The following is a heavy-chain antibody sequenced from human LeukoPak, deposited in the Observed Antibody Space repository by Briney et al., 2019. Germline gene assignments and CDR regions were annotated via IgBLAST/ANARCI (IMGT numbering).Heavy chain of an antibody. CDR2: IYTSGST. D-gene: IGHD3-22*01. Sequence: SETLSLTCTVSGGSISSGSYYWSWIRQPAGKGLEWIGRIYTSGSTNYNPSLKSRVTISVDTSKNQFSLKLSSVTAADTAVYYCAGVGGYYRVDYWGQGTLVTVSS. V-gene: IGHV4-61*02. J-gene: IGHJ4*02. CDR1: GGSISSGSYY. CDR3: AGVGGYYRVDY.